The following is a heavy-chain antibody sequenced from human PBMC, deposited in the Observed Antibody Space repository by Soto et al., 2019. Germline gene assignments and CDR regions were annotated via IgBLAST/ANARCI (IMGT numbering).Heavy chain of an antibody. J-gene: IGHJ6*04. Sequence: WGSLRLSCSASEFIVSSNYMNWVRQAPGKGLECVSTIYVSVSTYYADSVKGRFTISRDNSKNTLYLQMNSLRAEDTAVYYCAGRVGATNYGMDVWGDGNPVTVSA. CDR1: EFIVSSNY. CDR3: AGRVGATNYGMDV. CDR2: IYVSVST. V-gene: IGHV3-53*01. D-gene: IGHD1-26*01.